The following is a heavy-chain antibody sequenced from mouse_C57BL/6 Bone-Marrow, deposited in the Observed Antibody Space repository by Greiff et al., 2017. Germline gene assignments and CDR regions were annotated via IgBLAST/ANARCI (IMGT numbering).Heavy chain of an antibody. J-gene: IGHJ2*01. CDR3: AREGYDYVDY. D-gene: IGHD2-3*01. CDR1: GYTFTSYW. V-gene: IGHV1-69*01. CDR2: IDPSDSYT. Sequence: QVQLQQPGAELVMPGASVKLSCKASGYTFTSYWMHWVKQRPGQGLEWIGEIDPSDSYTNYNQKFKGKSTLTVDKSSSTAYMQLSSLTSEDSAVDYCAREGYDYVDYWGQGTTLTVSS.